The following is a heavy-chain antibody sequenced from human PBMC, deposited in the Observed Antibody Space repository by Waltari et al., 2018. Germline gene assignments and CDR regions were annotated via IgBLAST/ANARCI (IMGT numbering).Heavy chain of an antibody. CDR3: ARRGWEILRGFDY. J-gene: IGHJ4*02. V-gene: IGHV3-30*03. Sequence: QVQLVESGGGVVQPGRSLRLSCAASGFTFSSYGMHWVRQAPGLVLEWVAVISDDGNYIYYADSVKGLFTISRDNSKNTVFLQMNSRKSEDTAVYYCARRGWEILRGFDYWGQGTLVTVSS. D-gene: IGHD1-26*01. CDR2: ISDDGNYI. CDR1: GFTFSSYG.